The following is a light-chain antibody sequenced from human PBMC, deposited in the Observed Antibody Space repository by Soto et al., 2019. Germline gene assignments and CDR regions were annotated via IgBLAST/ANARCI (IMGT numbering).Light chain of an antibody. Sequence: EIVMTQSPATLSVSPGERATLSCRASQSVSSNLAWYQQKPGQAPRLLIYDASTRATGVPARFSGSVSGTEFTLTISSLQSEDFAVYYGQQYAKWPPWTFGQGTKVEIK. CDR2: DAS. CDR1: QSVSSN. V-gene: IGKV3-15*01. CDR3: QQYAKWPPWT. J-gene: IGKJ1*01.